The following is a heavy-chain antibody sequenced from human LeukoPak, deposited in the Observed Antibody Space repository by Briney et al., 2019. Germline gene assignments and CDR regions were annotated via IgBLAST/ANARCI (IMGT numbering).Heavy chain of an antibody. CDR3: ARRSSSWYKSGMDV. CDR1: EYSFTSYW. D-gene: IGHD6-13*01. J-gene: IGHJ6*02. Sequence: GESLKISCKGSEYSFTSYWIGWVRQMPGKGLEWMGIIYPGDPDIRYRPSFQGQVTISADKSISTAYLQWSSLKASDTAMYYCARRSSSWYKSGMDVWGQGTTVTVSS. CDR2: IYPGDPDI. V-gene: IGHV5-51*01.